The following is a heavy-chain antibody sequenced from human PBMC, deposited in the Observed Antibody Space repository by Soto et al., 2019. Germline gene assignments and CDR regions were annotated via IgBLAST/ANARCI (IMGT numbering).Heavy chain of an antibody. Sequence: VKLSCKACGVTLDSYAIIWARQAQGQGLEWMGGIIPIFGTANYAQKFQGRVTITADESTSTAYMELSSLRSEDTAVYYCARLGYCSGGSCHLYYYYGMDVWGQGTTVTVSS. D-gene: IGHD2-15*01. V-gene: IGHV1-69*13. CDR3: ARLGYCSGGSCHLYYYYGMDV. CDR2: IIPIFGTA. CDR1: GVTLDSYA. J-gene: IGHJ6*02.